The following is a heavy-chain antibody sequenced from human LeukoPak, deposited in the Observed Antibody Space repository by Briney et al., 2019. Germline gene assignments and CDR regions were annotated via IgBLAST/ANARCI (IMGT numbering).Heavy chain of an antibody. J-gene: IGHJ4*02. V-gene: IGHV3-30-3*01. CDR1: GITFSSYA. CDR2: ISYDGSNK. D-gene: IGHD3-9*01. Sequence: PGRSLRLSCAASGITFSSYAMHWVRQAPGKGLEWVAVISYDGSNKYYADSVKGRFTISRDNSKNTLYLQMNSLRAEDTAVYYCARGHYDILTGYPFDYWGQGTLVTVSS. CDR3: ARGHYDILTGYPFDY.